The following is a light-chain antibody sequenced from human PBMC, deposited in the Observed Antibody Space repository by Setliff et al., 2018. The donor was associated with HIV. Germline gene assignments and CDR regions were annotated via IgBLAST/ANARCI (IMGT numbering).Light chain of an antibody. V-gene: IGLV2-8*01. CDR2: EVS. CDR3: SSYAGSNNLYG. Sequence: ALTQPPSASGPPGQSVTISCTGTSSDVGGYSYVSWYQQHPGKAPKLMIYEVSKRPSGVPDRFSGSKSGNTASLTVSGLRAEDEADYYCSSYAGSNNLYGFGTGTKGTVL. J-gene: IGLJ1*01. CDR1: SSDVGGYSY.